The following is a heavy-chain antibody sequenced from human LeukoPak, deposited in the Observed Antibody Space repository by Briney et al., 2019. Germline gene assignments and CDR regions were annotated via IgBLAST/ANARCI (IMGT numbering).Heavy chain of an antibody. CDR3: ARAYSSSWGYFDY. CDR2: IIPILGIA. D-gene: IGHD6-13*01. V-gene: IGHV1-69*02. Sequence: GASVKVSCKASGGTFSSYTISWVRQAPGQGLEWMGRIIPILGIANYAQKFQGRVTITADKSTSTAYMELSSLRSEDTAVYYCARAYSSSWGYFDYWGQGTLVTVSS. CDR1: GGTFSSYT. J-gene: IGHJ4*02.